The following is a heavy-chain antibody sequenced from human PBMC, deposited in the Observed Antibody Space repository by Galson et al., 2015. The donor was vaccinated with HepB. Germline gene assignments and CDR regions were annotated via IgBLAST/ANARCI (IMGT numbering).Heavy chain of an antibody. CDR1: GFTFSSYS. Sequence: SLRLSCAASGFTFSSYSMNWVRQAPGKGLEWVSYISSSSSTIYYADSVKGRFTISRDNAKNSLYLQMNSLRDEDTAVYYCARDPRLWFGERPPYCFDYWGQGTLVTVSS. D-gene: IGHD3-10*01. CDR3: ARDPRLWFGERPPYCFDY. CDR2: ISSSSSTI. V-gene: IGHV3-48*02. J-gene: IGHJ4*02.